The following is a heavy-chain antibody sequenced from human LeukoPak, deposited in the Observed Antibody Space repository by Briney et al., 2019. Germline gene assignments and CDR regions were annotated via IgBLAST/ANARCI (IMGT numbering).Heavy chain of an antibody. CDR2: IYGGVST. Sequence: WGSLRLSCVASGLTVSRNYMSWVRQAPGKGLEWVSVIYGGVSTYYADSVKGRFTISRDNSKNTLYLQMNSLRADDTAVYYCTTVGDRNSFDFWGQGTLVTVSS. CDR3: TTVGDRNSFDF. J-gene: IGHJ4*02. V-gene: IGHV3-53*01. D-gene: IGHD4-17*01. CDR1: GLTVSRNY.